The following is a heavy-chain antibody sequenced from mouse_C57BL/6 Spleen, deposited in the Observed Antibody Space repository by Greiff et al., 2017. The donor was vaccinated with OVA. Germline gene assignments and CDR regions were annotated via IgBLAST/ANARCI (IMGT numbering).Heavy chain of an antibody. V-gene: IGHV5-4*01. J-gene: IGHJ4*01. D-gene: IGHD2-5*01. CDR1: GFTFSSYA. Sequence: VQRVESGGGLVKPGGSLKLSCAASGFTFSSYAMSWVRQTPEKRLEWVATISDGGSYTYYPDNVKGRFTISRDNAKNNLYLQMSHLKSEDTAMYYCARGGYSNAMDYWGQGTSVTVSS. CDR3: ARGGYSNAMDY. CDR2: ISDGGSYT.